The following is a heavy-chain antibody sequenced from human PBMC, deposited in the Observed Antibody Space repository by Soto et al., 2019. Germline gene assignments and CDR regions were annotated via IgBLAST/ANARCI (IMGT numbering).Heavy chain of an antibody. J-gene: IGHJ4*02. V-gene: IGHV4-39*01. Sequence: SETLSVTCTVSGGSIYRSSYYWGWIRQPPGRGLEWIGNIDYNGVTYSNPSLKSRVTISRDTSKNQFSLKLTSVTAADTALYYCGKVLVGATGHTDSDSWGPGTLVTVSS. D-gene: IGHD2-15*01. CDR2: IDYNGVT. CDR1: GGSIYRSSYY. CDR3: GKVLVGATGHTDSDS.